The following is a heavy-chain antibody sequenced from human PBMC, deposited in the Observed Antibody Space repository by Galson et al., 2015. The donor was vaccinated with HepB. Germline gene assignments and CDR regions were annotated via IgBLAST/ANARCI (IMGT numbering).Heavy chain of an antibody. Sequence: SVKVSCKASGGTFSSYAISWVRQAPGQGLEWMGGIIPIFGTASYAQKFQGRVTITADESTSTAYMELSSLRSEDTAVYYCARDPPSGSYGLTYAFDIWGQGTMVTVSS. CDR3: ARDPPSGSYGLTYAFDI. V-gene: IGHV1-69*13. CDR2: IIPIFGTA. D-gene: IGHD1-26*01. CDR1: GGTFSSYA. J-gene: IGHJ3*02.